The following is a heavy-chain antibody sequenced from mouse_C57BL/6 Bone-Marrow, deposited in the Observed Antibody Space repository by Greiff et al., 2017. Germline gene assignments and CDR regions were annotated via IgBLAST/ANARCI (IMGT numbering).Heavy chain of an antibody. CDR1: GFNIKNTY. J-gene: IGHJ2*01. V-gene: IGHV14-3*01. Sequence: VQLQQSVAELVRPGASVKLSCTASGFNIKNTYMHLVKQRPEQGLEWIGRIDPANGNTKYAPKFQGKATITADTSSNTAYLQLSSLTSEDTAIYYCAPITTVVPCFDYWGQGTTLTVSS. CDR2: IDPANGNT. D-gene: IGHD1-1*01. CDR3: APITTVVPCFDY.